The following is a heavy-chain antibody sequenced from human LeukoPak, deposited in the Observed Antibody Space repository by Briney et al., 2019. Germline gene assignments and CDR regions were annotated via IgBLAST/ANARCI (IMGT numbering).Heavy chain of an antibody. Sequence: GGSLRLSCAASGFAFSSYAMSWVRQAPGKGLVWVSAISGSGGSTYYADSVKGRFTISRDNSKNTLYLQMNSLRAEDTTVYYCAKVGLTGYFYFDYWGQGTLVTVSS. CDR1: GFAFSSYA. D-gene: IGHD3-9*01. CDR2: ISGSGGST. J-gene: IGHJ4*02. CDR3: AKVGLTGYFYFDY. V-gene: IGHV3-23*01.